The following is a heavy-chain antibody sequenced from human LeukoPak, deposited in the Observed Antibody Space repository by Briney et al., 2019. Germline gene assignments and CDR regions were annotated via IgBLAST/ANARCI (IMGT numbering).Heavy chain of an antibody. V-gene: IGHV5-51*01. D-gene: IGHD3-9*01. J-gene: IGHJ4*02. CDR1: GYSFTTNS. Sequence: GESLKISCKGSGYSFTTNSIGWVRQMPGKGLEWMGIIYPSDSNTRYSPSFQGQVIISADKSISTAYLQWSSLKASDTAMYYCARHFSELTGTYYFDYWGQGTLVTVSS. CDR2: IYPSDSNT. CDR3: ARHFSELTGTYYFDY.